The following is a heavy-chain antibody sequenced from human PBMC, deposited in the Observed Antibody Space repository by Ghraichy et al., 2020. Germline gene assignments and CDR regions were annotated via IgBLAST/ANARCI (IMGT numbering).Heavy chain of an antibody. CDR1: GGSISGNSYY. Sequence: SQTLSLTCTVSGGSISGNSYYRGWIRQAPGKGLEWIGSISYTGSTYDNPSLKSRVTTSVDTSKNQFSLKLRSVTATDTAVYYCARLLHDSRGYYYFDSWGQGTLVTVSS. V-gene: IGHV4-39*01. D-gene: IGHD3-22*01. CDR3: ARLLHDSRGYYYFDS. CDR2: ISYTGST. J-gene: IGHJ4*02.